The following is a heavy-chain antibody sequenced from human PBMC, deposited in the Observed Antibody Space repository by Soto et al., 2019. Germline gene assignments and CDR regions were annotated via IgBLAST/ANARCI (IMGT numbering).Heavy chain of an antibody. Sequence: QVQLQQWGAGLLKPSETLSLTCAVYGGSFSGYYWSWIRQPPVKGLEWLGEINHSGSTNYNPSLNSRVTISVDTSKNQFSLKLSSVNAADTAVYYCARGDYCSGGGFSGGDYWGQGTLVTGSS. D-gene: IGHD2-15*01. V-gene: IGHV4-34*01. CDR1: GGSFSGYY. CDR2: INHSGST. CDR3: ARGDYCSGGGFSGGDY. J-gene: IGHJ4*02.